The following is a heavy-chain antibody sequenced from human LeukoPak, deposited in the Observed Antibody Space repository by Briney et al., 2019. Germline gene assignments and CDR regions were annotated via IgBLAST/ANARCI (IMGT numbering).Heavy chain of an antibody. CDR1: GFTFSNYC. CDR2: ICPDGTVT. V-gene: IGHV3-74*01. J-gene: IGHJ4*02. Sequence: PGGSLRVSCAASGFTFSNYCMHWVRQIPGKGLVWVSRICPDGTVTNHADSVKGRFTISRDNAKNMVFLQMNSLRADDTAVYYCVRDFRSADYWGQGILVTVSS. CDR3: VRDFRSADY.